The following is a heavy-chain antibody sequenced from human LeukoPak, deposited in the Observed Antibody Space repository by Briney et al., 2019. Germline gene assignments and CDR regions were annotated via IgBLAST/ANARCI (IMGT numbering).Heavy chain of an antibody. CDR1: GFTFDDYA. V-gene: IGHV3-43*02. CDR2: ISGDGGST. CDR3: AKDGGDSSGYYQHDAFDI. J-gene: IGHJ3*02. D-gene: IGHD3-22*01. Sequence: GGSLRLSCAASGFTFDDYAMHWVRQAPGKGLEWVSLISGDGGSTYYAGSVKGRFTISRDNSKNSLYLQMNSLRTEDTALYYCAKDGGDSSGYYQHDAFDIWGQGTMVTVSS.